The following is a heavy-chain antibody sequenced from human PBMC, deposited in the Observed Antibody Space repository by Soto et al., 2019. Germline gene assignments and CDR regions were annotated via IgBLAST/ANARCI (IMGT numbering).Heavy chain of an antibody. D-gene: IGHD2-15*01. J-gene: IGHJ5*02. CDR1: GFTFSGYW. CDR2: ISPDGSEE. Sequence: EVQLVESGGGLVQPGGSLRLSCAASGFTFSGYWMTWVRQAPGKGLEGVANISPDGSEEYYVDSVKGRFTISRDNAKNSVYLQMNRLRGEDTALYYCTRDLNHAAAPWGPGTQVTVAS. CDR3: TRDLNHAAAP. V-gene: IGHV3-7*04.